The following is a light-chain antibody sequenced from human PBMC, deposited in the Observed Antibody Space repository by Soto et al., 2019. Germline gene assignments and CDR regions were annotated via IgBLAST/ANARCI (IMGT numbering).Light chain of an antibody. CDR2: KES. Sequence: DLQMTQSPSTLSASVGDRVTITCRASQSISSWLAWYQQKPGKAPKLLIYKESSLESGVPSRFTGSRSGTEFTLTISSLQPDDFATYYCQQYNSYPYTFGQRTKLEIK. J-gene: IGKJ2*01. V-gene: IGKV1-5*03. CDR3: QQYNSYPYT. CDR1: QSISSW.